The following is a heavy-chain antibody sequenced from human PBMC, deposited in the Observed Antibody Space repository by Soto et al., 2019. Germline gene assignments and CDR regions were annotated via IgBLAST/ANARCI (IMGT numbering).Heavy chain of an antibody. CDR1: GGSFSGYY. J-gene: IGHJ5*02. CDR2: INHSGST. CDR3: ARHYDFWPFDP. D-gene: IGHD3-3*01. Sequence: SETLSLTCAVYGGSFSGYYWSWIRQPPGKGLEWIGEINHSGSTNYNPSLKSRVTISVDTSKNQFSLKPSSVTAADTAVYYCARHYDFWPFDPWGQGTLVTVSS. V-gene: IGHV4-34*01.